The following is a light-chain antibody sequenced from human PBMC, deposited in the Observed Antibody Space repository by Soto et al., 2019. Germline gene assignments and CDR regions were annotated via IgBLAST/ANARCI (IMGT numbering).Light chain of an antibody. Sequence: EVVMTQSPATLSVSPGERATLSCRASQSVKVNLAWYQQKPGQAPRLLIYDASTRATGIPARFSGSGSGTEFTLTISSLQSEDFAVYYCQQYNSWPPLTFGGGTKVDIK. CDR3: QQYNSWPPLT. CDR1: QSVKVN. V-gene: IGKV3-15*01. J-gene: IGKJ4*01. CDR2: DAS.